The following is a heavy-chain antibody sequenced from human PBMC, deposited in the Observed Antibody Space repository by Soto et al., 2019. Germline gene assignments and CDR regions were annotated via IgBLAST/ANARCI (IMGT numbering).Heavy chain of an antibody. CDR3: ARGPPGQELGDYFDY. Sequence: SETLSLTCTVSGGSISSYYWSWIRQPPGKGLEWIGYIYYSGSTNYNPSLKSRVTISVDKSKNQFSLKLSSVTAADTAVYYCARGPPGQELGDYFDYWGQGTLVTVSS. CDR1: GGSISSYY. J-gene: IGHJ4*02. V-gene: IGHV4-59*12. D-gene: IGHD7-27*01. CDR2: IYYSGST.